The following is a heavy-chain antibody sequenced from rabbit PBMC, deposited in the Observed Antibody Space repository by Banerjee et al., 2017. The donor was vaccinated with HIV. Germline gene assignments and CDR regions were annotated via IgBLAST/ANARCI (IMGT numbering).Heavy chain of an antibody. CDR2: IVTGSGST. CDR1: GFSFSSNYY. D-gene: IGHD8-1*01. CDR3: ARDAGSSYDL. V-gene: IGHV1S45*01. Sequence: QEQLVESGGGLVQPGASLTLTCTASGFSFSSNYYMCWVRQAPGKGLEWIGCIVTGSGSTYYASWAKGRFTVSKTSSTTVTLQMTSLTAADTATYFCARDAGSSYDLWGPGTLVTVS. J-gene: IGHJ4*01.